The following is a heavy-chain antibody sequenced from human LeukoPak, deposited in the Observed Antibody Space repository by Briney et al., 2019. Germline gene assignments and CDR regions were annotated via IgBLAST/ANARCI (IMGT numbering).Heavy chain of an antibody. CDR2: IWYDGSHR. Sequence: GGSLRLSCAASGFTFRIYGMHWVRQAPGKGLEWVAAIWYDGSHRYHADSLKGRFTISRDNSKDTLYLQMNSLRADDTAVYFCARRECADTSCYSPNTYDIWGQGTMVTVSS. J-gene: IGHJ3*02. CDR3: ARRECADTSCYSPNTYDI. CDR1: GFTFRIYG. D-gene: IGHD2-15*01. V-gene: IGHV3-33*01.